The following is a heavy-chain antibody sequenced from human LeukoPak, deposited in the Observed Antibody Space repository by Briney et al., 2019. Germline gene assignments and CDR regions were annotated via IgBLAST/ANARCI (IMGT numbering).Heavy chain of an antibody. D-gene: IGHD4-17*01. V-gene: IGHV2-70*11. Sequence: SGPALVKATQTLTLTCTFSGFSLTTNGMCVSWIRQPPGKALEWLARIDWDGDNYYSTSLRTRLTIPKDTSKNQVVLTMTNMDPGDTATYYCARIMTTVTHDAFDIWGQGTMVTVSS. CDR3: ARIMTTVTHDAFDI. J-gene: IGHJ3*02. CDR2: IDWDGDN. CDR1: GFSLTTNGMC.